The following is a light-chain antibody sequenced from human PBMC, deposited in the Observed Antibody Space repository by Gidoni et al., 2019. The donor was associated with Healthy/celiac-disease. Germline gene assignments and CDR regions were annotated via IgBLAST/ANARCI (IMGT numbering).Light chain of an antibody. Sequence: DIQLTQSPSSLSASVGDRVTITCRVSQGIRSYLNWYRQKPGKVPKLLIYSASNLQPGVPSRFSGSGSGTDFTLIISSLQPEDVATYYGYRTYNAPALTFGGGTKVEIK. CDR1: QGIRSY. V-gene: IGKV1-27*01. CDR2: SAS. CDR3: YRTYNAPALT. J-gene: IGKJ4*01.